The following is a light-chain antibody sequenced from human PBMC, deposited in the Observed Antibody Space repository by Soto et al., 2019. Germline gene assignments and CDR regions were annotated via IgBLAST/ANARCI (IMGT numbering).Light chain of an antibody. V-gene: IGLV7-46*01. CDR2: DTA. CDR1: TGAVTSGHY. CDR3: SLSYSGAVV. Sequence: QAVVTQEPSLTVSPGGTVTLTCGSSTGAVTSGHYPYWFQQKPGQAPRTLIYDTANKHSWTPDRFSGSLLGGRAALTLSGAQTEDEAEYYCSLSYSGAVVFGGETKVTVL. J-gene: IGLJ2*01.